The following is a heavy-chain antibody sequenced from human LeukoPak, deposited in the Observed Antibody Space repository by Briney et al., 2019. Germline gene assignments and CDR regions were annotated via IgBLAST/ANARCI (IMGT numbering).Heavy chain of an antibody. CDR3: SRGGAYSSGPRGSHGAFDI. CDR1: GFTFSSYW. D-gene: IGHD6-19*01. CDR2: INSDGSST. V-gene: IGHV3-74*01. J-gene: IGHJ3*02. Sequence: PGGSLRLSCAASGFTFSSYWMHWVRQAPGKGLVWVSRINSDGSSTSYADSVEGRFTITKDNDKNTLYLQMNSLRAEDTAVYYCSRGGAYSSGPRGSHGAFDIWGQGTMVTVSS.